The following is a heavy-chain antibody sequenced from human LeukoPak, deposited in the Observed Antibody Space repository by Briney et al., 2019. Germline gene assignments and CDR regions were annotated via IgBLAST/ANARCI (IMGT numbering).Heavy chain of an antibody. J-gene: IGHJ5*02. D-gene: IGHD6-6*01. V-gene: IGHV1-8*01. Sequence: ASVKVSCKASGYTFTSYDINWVRQATGQGLEWMGRMNPNSGNTGYAQKFQGRVTMTRNTSISTAYMELSSLRSEDTAVYYCARGKQLVAPHNWFGPWGQGTLVTVSS. CDR2: MNPNSGNT. CDR1: GYTFTSYD. CDR3: ARGKQLVAPHNWFGP.